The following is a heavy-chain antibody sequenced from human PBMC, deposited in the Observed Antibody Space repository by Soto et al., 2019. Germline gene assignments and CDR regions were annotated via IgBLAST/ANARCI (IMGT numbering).Heavy chain of an antibody. CDR1: GGTFSSYA. Sequence: GASVKVSCKASGGTFSSYAISWVRQAPGQGLEWMGGIIPIFGTANYAQKIQGRVTITADETTSTAYKEKSNLRSKDKAVYYCARGWHGSGSYEANYYYGMDVWGQGTTVTVSS. J-gene: IGHJ6*02. CDR3: ARGWHGSGSYEANYYYGMDV. V-gene: IGHV1-69*13. CDR2: IIPIFGTA. D-gene: IGHD3-10*01.